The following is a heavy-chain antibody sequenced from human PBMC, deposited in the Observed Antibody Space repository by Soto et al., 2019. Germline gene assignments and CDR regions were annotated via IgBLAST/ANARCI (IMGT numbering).Heavy chain of an antibody. CDR1: GFNFSTYS. Sequence: WGSMRLSCAASGFNFSTYSMNWVRQAPGKGLEWVSYMSSSSTIYYADSVKGRFTISRDNAKNSLYLQMNSLRAEDTAVYYCAREGGNYFDYWGQGTLVTVSS. D-gene: IGHD1-26*01. V-gene: IGHV3-48*01. CDR2: MSSSSTI. J-gene: IGHJ4*02. CDR3: AREGGNYFDY.